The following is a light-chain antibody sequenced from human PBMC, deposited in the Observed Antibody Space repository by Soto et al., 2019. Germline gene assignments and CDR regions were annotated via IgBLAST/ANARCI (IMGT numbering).Light chain of an antibody. J-gene: IGKJ1*01. CDR2: GAS. CDR1: QSVSSSY. Sequence: EIVLTQSPGILSLSPGERATLSCRASQSVSSSYLAWYQQKPGQAPRLLIYGASSRATGIPDRFSGSGSGTDFTLTISRLEPEDFAVYYWQRYSTSPPWTFGQGTKVEIK. CDR3: QRYSTSPPWT. V-gene: IGKV3-20*01.